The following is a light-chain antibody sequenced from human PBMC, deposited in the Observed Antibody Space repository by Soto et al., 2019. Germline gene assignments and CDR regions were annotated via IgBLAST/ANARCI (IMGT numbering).Light chain of an antibody. CDR3: QPYNNWPLT. CDR2: DAS. Sequence: EFVLTQSPCTLSLSTGERATLSCRASQTVRNNYLAWYQQKPGQAPRLLIYDASSRATGIPDRFSGGGSGAEFTLTINSLQSEDFAVYYCQPYNNWPLTFGGGTKVDIK. CDR1: QTVRNNY. J-gene: IGKJ4*01. V-gene: IGKV3D-20*02.